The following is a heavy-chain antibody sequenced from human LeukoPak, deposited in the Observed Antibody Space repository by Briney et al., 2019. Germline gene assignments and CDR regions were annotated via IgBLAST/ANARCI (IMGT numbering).Heavy chain of an antibody. D-gene: IGHD4-17*01. Sequence: GGSLRLSCAASGFTFSTYAMSWVRQAPGKGLEWVSTISGSGANTYYADSVRGRFTISRDNSKNTLYLQMNSLRAEDTAVYYCAKGSMTTVTTWMDVWGQGTTVTVSS. CDR2: ISGSGANT. CDR3: AKGSMTTVTTWMDV. J-gene: IGHJ6*02. V-gene: IGHV3-23*01. CDR1: GFTFSTYA.